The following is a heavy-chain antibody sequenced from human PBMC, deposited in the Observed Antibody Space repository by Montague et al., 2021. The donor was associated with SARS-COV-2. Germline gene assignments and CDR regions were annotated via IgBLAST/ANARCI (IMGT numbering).Heavy chain of an antibody. CDR3: AKLGSYTDY. Sequence: SLSLSFSASGFTFDDYAMHWVRQAPGKGLEWVSGISWNSGSIGYADSVKGRFTISRGNAKNSLYLQMNSLRAEDTALYYCAKLGSYTDYWGQGTLVTVSS. J-gene: IGHJ4*02. CDR1: GFTFDDYA. V-gene: IGHV3-9*01. CDR2: ISWNSGSI. D-gene: IGHD2-2*02.